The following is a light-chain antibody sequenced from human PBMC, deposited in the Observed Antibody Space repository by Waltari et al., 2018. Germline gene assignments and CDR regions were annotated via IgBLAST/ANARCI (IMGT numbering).Light chain of an antibody. CDR3: SSYAGSNNIL. CDR2: DVS. V-gene: IGLV2-8*01. CDR1: SSDIGGYNF. J-gene: IGLJ2*01. Sequence: QSALTQPPSASGSPGQSVTISCTGTSSDIGGYNFVSGYQHHPGRAPKLLIYDVSKRPSGVPDRFSGSKSGNTASLTVSGLQAEDEGDYYCSSYAGSNNILFGGGTKVTVL.